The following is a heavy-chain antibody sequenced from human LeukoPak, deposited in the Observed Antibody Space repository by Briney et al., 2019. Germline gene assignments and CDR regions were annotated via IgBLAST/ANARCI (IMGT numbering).Heavy chain of an antibody. J-gene: IGHJ4*02. CDR2: IYGGGST. CDR3: ATWPGAWYGEDY. V-gene: IGHV3-53*01. CDR1: GFTFSSNF. D-gene: IGHD3-10*01. Sequence: PGGSLRLSRAASGFTFSSNFMAWVRQAPGKGLEWVSVIYGGGSTFYADSVKGRSTISRDNSQNTMYLQMNGLRAEGTAVYYCATWPGAWYGEDYWGQGTLVTVSS.